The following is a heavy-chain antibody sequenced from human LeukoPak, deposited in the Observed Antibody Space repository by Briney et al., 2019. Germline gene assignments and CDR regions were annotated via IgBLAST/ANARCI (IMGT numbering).Heavy chain of an antibody. CDR3: ARDSAGNDY. CDR2: IKQDGSEK. V-gene: IGHV3-7*01. D-gene: IGHD6-13*01. J-gene: IGHJ4*02. Sequence: PGGSLRLSCAASGFTFSTHWMSWVRQAPGKGLEWVANIKQDGSEKYVDSVKGRFTISRDNAKNSLYLQMNSLRAEDTAMYYCARDSAGNDYWGQGTLVAVSS. CDR1: GFTFSTHW.